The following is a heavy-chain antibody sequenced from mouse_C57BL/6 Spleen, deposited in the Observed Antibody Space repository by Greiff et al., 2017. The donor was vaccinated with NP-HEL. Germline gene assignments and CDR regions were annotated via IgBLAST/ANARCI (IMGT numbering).Heavy chain of an antibody. V-gene: IGHV1-69*01. CDR1: GYTFTSYW. D-gene: IGHD1-1*01. J-gene: IGHJ1*03. Sequence: VHLVESGAELVMPGASVKLSCKASGYTFTSYWMHWVKQRPGQGLEWIGEIDPSDSYTNYNQKFKGKSTLTVDKSSSTAYMQLSSLTSEDSAVYYCARWAYYGSSYEYFDVWGTGTTVTVSS. CDR3: ARWAYYGSSYEYFDV. CDR2: IDPSDSYT.